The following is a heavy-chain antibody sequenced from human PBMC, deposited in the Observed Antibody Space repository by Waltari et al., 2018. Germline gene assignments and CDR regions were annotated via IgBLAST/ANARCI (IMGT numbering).Heavy chain of an antibody. CDR1: GFTFSNYA. Sequence: EVQVLESGGGLVQPGGSLRLSCVASGFTFSNYAMSWVRQAPGKGLEWVSGISGDGGDSTYYADSVKGRFTISRDNSKSTLYLQMNSLRAEDTAVYYCAKFPSDMWGQGTMVTVSS. CDR2: ISGDGGDST. CDR3: AKFPSDM. V-gene: IGHV3-23*01. J-gene: IGHJ3*02.